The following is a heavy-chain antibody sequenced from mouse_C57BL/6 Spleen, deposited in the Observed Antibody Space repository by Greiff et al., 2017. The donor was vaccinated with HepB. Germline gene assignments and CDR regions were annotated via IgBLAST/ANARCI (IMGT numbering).Heavy chain of an antibody. CDR3: TRGDYGSSSD. Sequence: VKLQESGAELVRPGASVTLSCKASGYTFTDYEMHWVKQTPVHGLEWIGAIDPETGGTAYNQKFKGKAILTADKSSSTAYMELRSLTSEDSAVYYCTRGDYGSSSDWGQGTTLTVSS. CDR2: IDPETGGT. CDR1: GYTFTDYE. D-gene: IGHD1-1*01. V-gene: IGHV1-15*01. J-gene: IGHJ2*01.